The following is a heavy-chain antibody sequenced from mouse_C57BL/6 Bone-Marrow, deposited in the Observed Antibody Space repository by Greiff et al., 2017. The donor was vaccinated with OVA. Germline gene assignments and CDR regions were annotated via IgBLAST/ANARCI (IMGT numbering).Heavy chain of an antibody. J-gene: IGHJ2*01. D-gene: IGHD2-3*01. CDR1: GYTFTSYW. CDR2: IDPSDSET. CDR3: ARKGDGYYGDY. V-gene: IGHV1-52*01. Sequence: QVQLQQPGAELVRPGSSVKLSCKASGYTFTSYWMHWVKQRPIQGLEWIGNIDPSDSETHYNQKFKDKATLTVDKSSSTAYMQLSSLTSEDSAVYYCARKGDGYYGDYWGQGTTLTVSS.